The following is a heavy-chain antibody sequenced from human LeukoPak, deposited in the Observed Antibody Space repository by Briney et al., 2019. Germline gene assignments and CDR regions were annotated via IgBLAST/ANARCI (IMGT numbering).Heavy chain of an antibody. V-gene: IGHV4-34*01. CDR2: INHGGST. CDR3: ARGRSATTRGGAAAGFLDY. J-gene: IGHJ4*02. Sequence: ASETLSLTCSVSGGSFSGHYWIWHGQPQGKGLEWIGEINHGGSTNYNPSLKSRVTISVDTSKNQFSLKLSSGTAADTAVYYCARGRSATTRGGAAAGFLDYWGQGNLVTVS. D-gene: IGHD6-13*01. CDR1: GGSFSGHY.